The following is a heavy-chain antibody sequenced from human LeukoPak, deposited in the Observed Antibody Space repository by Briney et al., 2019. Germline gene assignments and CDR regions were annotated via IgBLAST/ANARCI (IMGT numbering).Heavy chain of an antibody. V-gene: IGHV3-11*04. J-gene: IGHJ6*03. Sequence: PGGSLRLSCAASGFTFSNYWMSWVRQAPGKGLEWVSYISSSGSTIYYADSVKGRFTISRDNAKNSLYLQMNSLRAEDTAVYYCARDYYLEYYYYYMDVWGKGTTVTVSS. CDR3: ARDYYLEYYYYYMDV. D-gene: IGHD2/OR15-2a*01. CDR1: GFTFSNYW. CDR2: ISSSGSTI.